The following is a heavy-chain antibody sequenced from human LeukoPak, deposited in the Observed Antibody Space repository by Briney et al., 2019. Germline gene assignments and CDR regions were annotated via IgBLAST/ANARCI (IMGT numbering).Heavy chain of an antibody. CDR3: ARDYGHYYDSSGYYFDY. Sequence: SETLSLTCAVYGGSFSGYYWSWIRQPPGKGLEWIGEINHSGSTNYNPSLKSRVTISVDTSKNQFSLKLSSVTAADTAVYYCARDYGHYYDSSGYYFDYWGQGTLVTVSP. D-gene: IGHD3-22*01. CDR2: INHSGST. V-gene: IGHV4-34*01. J-gene: IGHJ4*02. CDR1: GGSFSGYY.